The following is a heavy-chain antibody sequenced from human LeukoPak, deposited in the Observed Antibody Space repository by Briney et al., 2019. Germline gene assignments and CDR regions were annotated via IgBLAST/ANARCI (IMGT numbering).Heavy chain of an antibody. Sequence: SETLSLTCTVSGGSISSYYWSWIRQPAGKGLEWIGRIYTSGSTNYNPSLKSRVTMSVDTSKNQFSLKLSSVTAADTAVYYCARGAAVAGSPDFGFDPWGQGTLVTVSS. CDR2: IYTSGST. CDR1: GGSISSYY. CDR3: ARGAAVAGSPDFGFDP. D-gene: IGHD6-19*01. V-gene: IGHV4-4*07. J-gene: IGHJ5*02.